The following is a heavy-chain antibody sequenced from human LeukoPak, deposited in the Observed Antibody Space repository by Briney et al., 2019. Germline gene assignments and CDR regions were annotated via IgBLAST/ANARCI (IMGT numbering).Heavy chain of an antibody. V-gene: IGHV4-34*01. J-gene: IGHJ4*02. CDR2: INHSGST. D-gene: IGHD2-2*01. Sequence: SETLSLTCAVYGGSFSGYYWSWIRQPPGKGLEWIGEINHSGSTNYNPSLKSRVTISVGTSKNQFSLKLSSVTAADTAVYYCARKNCSSTSCYDYWGQGTLVTVSS. CDR3: ARKNCSSTSCYDY. CDR1: GGSFSGYY.